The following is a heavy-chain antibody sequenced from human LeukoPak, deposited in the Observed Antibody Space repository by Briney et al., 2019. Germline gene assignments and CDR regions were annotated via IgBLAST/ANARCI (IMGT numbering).Heavy chain of an antibody. J-gene: IGHJ4*02. CDR3: ARDFSDYGSGSYHFDY. CDR2: IIPIFGTA. D-gene: IGHD3-10*01. Sequence: SVKVSCKASGGTFSSYAISWVRQAPGQGLEWMGGIIPIFGTANYAQKFQGRVTITADESTSTAYMELSSLRSEDTAVYYCARDFSDYGSGSYHFDYWGQGTLVTVSS. V-gene: IGHV1-69*13. CDR1: GGTFSSYA.